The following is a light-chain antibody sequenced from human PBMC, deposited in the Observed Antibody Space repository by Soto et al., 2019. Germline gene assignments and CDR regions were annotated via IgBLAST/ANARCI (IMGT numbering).Light chain of an antibody. CDR1: SSDVGGYNY. V-gene: IGLV2-14*01. Sequence: QSAPAQPASVSGSPGQSITISCTGTSSDVGGYNYVSWYQQHPGKAPKLMIYEVSNRPSGVSNRFSGSKSGNTASLTISRLQAEDEADYYCSSYTSSSTRLYVFGTGTKVTVL. CDR2: EVS. CDR3: SSYTSSSTRLYV. J-gene: IGLJ1*01.